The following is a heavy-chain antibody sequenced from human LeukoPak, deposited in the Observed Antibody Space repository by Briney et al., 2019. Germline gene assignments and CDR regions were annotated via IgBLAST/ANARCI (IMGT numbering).Heavy chain of an antibody. Sequence: PSQTLSLTCTVSGGSISSGDYYWSWIRQPPGKGREWIGYIYYSGSTYYNPSLKSRVTISVDTSKNQFSLKLSSVTAADTAVYYCARDGSPAGATSYFDYWGQGTLVTVSS. J-gene: IGHJ4*02. CDR2: IYYSGST. D-gene: IGHD1-26*01. V-gene: IGHV4-30-4*08. CDR3: ARDGSPAGATSYFDY. CDR1: GGSISSGDYY.